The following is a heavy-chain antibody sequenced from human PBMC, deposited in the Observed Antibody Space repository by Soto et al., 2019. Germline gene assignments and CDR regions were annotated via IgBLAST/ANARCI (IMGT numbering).Heavy chain of an antibody. CDR3: AKATATGGGAFDI. V-gene: IGHV3-23*01. Sequence: GGSLRLSCAASGFTCSSYDMSWVRQAPGKGLEWVSTILVGGSTYYADSVKGRFTISRDNSKNTLYLQMNSLTAGDTAVYYCAKATATGGGAFDICVQGTMVTVSS. J-gene: IGHJ3*02. CDR2: ILVGGST. CDR1: GFTCSSYD. D-gene: IGHD2-8*02.